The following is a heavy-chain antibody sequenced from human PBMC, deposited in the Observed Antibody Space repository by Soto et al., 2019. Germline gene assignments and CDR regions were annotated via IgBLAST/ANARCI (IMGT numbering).Heavy chain of an antibody. V-gene: IGHV4-34*01. CDR2: INDSGRT. J-gene: IGHJ6*02. Sequence: SETLSLTCGVYGGSLSDYHWSWIRQSPGKGLEWIGEINDSGRTNYNVFLKSRVTISLHTSKNQFSLKVSPVTAADTAVYYCARTESRSYYYSGMDVWGQGTTVTVSS. D-gene: IGHD3-16*01. CDR1: GGSLSDYH. CDR3: ARTESRSYYYSGMDV.